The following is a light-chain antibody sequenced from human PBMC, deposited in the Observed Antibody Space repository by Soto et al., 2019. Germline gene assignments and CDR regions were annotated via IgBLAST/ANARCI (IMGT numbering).Light chain of an antibody. CDR2: GAS. J-gene: IGKJ4*01. CDR1: QSVSSN. Sequence: EIVMTQSPATLSVSPGERATLSCRASQSVSSNLAWYQQKPGQAPRLLIYGASTRATGIPARFSGSGSGTEFPLTISSLQSEAFAVYCCKQYNNWPPGTFGGGTKVEIK. V-gene: IGKV3-15*01. CDR3: KQYNNWPPGT.